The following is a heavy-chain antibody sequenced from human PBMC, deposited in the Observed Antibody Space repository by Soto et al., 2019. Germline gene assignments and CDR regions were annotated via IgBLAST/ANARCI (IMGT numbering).Heavy chain of an antibody. D-gene: IGHD3-22*01. CDR3: ARQGPPDYYDSSGYSKPIGDY. J-gene: IGHJ4*02. CDR2: IYPGDSDT. Sequence: PVESLTISCKVSGYRFTSYWIVWVPQMPGKGPECMGIIYPGDSDTRYSPSFQGQVTISADKSISTAYLQWSSLKASDTAMYYCARQGPPDYYDSSGYSKPIGDYWGQGTMVTVSS. CDR1: GYRFTSYW. V-gene: IGHV5-51*01.